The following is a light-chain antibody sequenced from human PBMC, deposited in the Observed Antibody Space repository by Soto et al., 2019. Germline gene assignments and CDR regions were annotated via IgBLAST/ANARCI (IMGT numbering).Light chain of an antibody. J-gene: IGKJ4*01. V-gene: IGKV1-5*03. CDR2: KAS. Sequence: DIQMTQSPSTLSASVGDRVTITCRASQSVSSWLAWYQQKPGKVPKLLIYKASTLESGVPSRFSGSGSGTEFTLTTRILQPDDFATYYCQQYNRNPLTFGGGTKVEIK. CDR3: QQYNRNPLT. CDR1: QSVSSW.